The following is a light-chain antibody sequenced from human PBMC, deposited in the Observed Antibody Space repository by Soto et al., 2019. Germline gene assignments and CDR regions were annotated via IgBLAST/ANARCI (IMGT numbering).Light chain of an antibody. CDR1: SSDFGDYNY. CDR3: CSYAGSYTYV. CDR2: DVS. Sequence: QSVLTQPASVSGSPGQSITISCTGTSSDFGDYNYVSWYQHHPDKAPKLIIYDVSKRPSGVPDRFSGSKSGNTASLTISGFQAEDEADYYCCSYAGSYTYVFGTGTKLTVL. J-gene: IGLJ1*01. V-gene: IGLV2-11*01.